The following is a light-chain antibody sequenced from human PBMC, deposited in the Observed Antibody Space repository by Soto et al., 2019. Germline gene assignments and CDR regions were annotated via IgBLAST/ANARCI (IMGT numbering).Light chain of an antibody. CDR2: GAS. V-gene: IGKV3-15*01. Sequence: EIVMAQSPATLSVSPGERATLSCRASQSVSSNLAWYQQKRGQAPRLLIYGASSRATGIPARFSGSGSGTEFTLTISSLQSEDFAIYYCQRQSNWPRTFGQGTKVDIK. CDR3: QRQSNWPRT. CDR1: QSVSSN. J-gene: IGKJ1*01.